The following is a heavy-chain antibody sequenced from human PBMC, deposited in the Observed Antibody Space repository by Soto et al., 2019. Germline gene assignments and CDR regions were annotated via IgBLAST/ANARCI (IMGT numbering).Heavy chain of an antibody. CDR2: IYYSGST. J-gene: IGHJ6*02. V-gene: IGHV4-31*03. Sequence: SETLSLTCTVSGGSISNGGYYWSWIRQHPGKGLEWIGYIYYSGSTYYNPSLKSRVTISVDTSKNQFSLKLTSVTAADTAVYYCARGYYDSSGYYYYYYYGMDVWGQGTTVTVSS. CDR3: ARGYYDSSGYYYYYYYGMDV. D-gene: IGHD3-22*01. CDR1: GGSISNGGYY.